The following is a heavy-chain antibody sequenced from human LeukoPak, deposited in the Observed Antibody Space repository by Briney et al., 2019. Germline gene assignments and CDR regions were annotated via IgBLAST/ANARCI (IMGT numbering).Heavy chain of an antibody. V-gene: IGHV4-61*02. D-gene: IGHD5-24*01. CDR2: IYSSGST. CDR3: ARDGGRDGYNLFDY. Sequence: PSDTLSLTCTVSGGSISSGSYYWSWIRQPAGKGLEWIGRIYSSGSTNYNPSLKSRVTISVDTSKDQFSLKLRSVPAADTAVYYCARDGGRDGYNLFDYWGQGTLVTVS. J-gene: IGHJ4*02. CDR1: GGSISSGSYY.